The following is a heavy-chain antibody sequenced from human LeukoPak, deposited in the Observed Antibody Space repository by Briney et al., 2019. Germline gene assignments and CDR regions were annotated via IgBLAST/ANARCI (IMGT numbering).Heavy chain of an antibody. J-gene: IGHJ4*02. D-gene: IGHD1-14*01. CDR2: ISASGGTT. Sequence: PGGSLRLPCAASGFTFSTYIMSWVRQAPGKGLEWVSAISASGGTTYYADSVKGRFTISRDNSNNTLFVQMNSLRAEDTAVYYCAKDLGISKFSDYWGQGTLVTVSS. CDR3: AKDLGISKFSDY. CDR1: GFTFSTYI. V-gene: IGHV3-23*01.